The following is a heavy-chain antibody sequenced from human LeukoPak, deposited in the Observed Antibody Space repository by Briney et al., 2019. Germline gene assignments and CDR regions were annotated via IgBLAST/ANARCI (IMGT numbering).Heavy chain of an antibody. J-gene: IGHJ4*02. CDR2: INWNGDST. Sequence: PGGSLRLSCAASGFTFDDYGMSWVRQVPGKGLEWVSGINWNGDSTGYADSVKGRFTISRDNAKNSLYLQMNSLRAEDRALYYCARSRLGGVAVYFDYWGQGTLVTVSS. CDR3: ARSRLGGVAVYFDY. D-gene: IGHD3-10*01. CDR1: GFTFDDYG. V-gene: IGHV3-20*04.